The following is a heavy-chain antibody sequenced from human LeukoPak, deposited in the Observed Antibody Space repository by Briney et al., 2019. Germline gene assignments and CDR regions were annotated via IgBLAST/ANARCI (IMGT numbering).Heavy chain of an antibody. CDR1: GFTFSSYA. V-gene: IGHV3-23*01. Sequence: GGSLRLSCAASGFTFSSYAMSWVRQAPGKGLEWVSIISGSGGSTYYADSVKGRFTISRDNSKNTLYLQMNSLRADDTAVYYCATLRNWYYFDYWGQGTLVTVSS. CDR3: ATLRNWYYFDY. CDR2: ISGSGGST. J-gene: IGHJ4*02.